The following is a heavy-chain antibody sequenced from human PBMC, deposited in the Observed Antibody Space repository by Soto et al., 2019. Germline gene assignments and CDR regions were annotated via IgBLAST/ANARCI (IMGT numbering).Heavy chain of an antibody. V-gene: IGHV1-3*05. Sequence: QVQLVQSGAEEKKPGASVKVSCKASGYTFTRYTMHWVRQAPGQRLEWMGWINAGNDNTKYSQKFQGRVTITRDTSASTDYMELSSLRSEDTAVYYCASPLGQLWSYYGMDVWGQGTTVTVSS. CDR2: INAGNDNT. J-gene: IGHJ6*02. CDR3: ASPLGQLWSYYGMDV. CDR1: GYTFTRYT. D-gene: IGHD5-18*01.